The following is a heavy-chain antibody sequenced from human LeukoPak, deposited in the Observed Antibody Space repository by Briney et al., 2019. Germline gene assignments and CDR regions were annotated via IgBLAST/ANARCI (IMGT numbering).Heavy chain of an antibody. J-gene: IGHJ3*02. V-gene: IGHV1-2*02. Sequence: ASVKVSCKASGGTFKNYAISWVRQAPGQGLEWMGWINPNSGGTNYAQKFQGRVTMTRDTSISTAYMELSRLRSDDTAVYYCARPYCGGDCSDAFDIWGQGTMVTVSS. CDR3: ARPYCGGDCSDAFDI. CDR2: INPNSGGT. D-gene: IGHD2-21*02. CDR1: GGTFKNYA.